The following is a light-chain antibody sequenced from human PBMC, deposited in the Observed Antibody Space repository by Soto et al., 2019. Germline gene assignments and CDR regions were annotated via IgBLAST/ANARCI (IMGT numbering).Light chain of an antibody. J-gene: IGLJ3*02. CDR1: SSNIGNNF. CDR3: GAWDTSLSAGV. V-gene: IGLV1-51*02. Sequence: QSVLTQPPSVSAAPGQKVTISCSGSSSNIGNNFVSWYQQLPATAPKLLIYENDKRPSGIPDRFSGSKSGTSATLGITGLQTGDEADYYCGAWDTSLSAGVFGGGTKVTVL. CDR2: END.